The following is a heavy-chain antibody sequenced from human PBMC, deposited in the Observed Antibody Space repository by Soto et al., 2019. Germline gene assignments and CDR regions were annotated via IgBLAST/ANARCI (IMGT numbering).Heavy chain of an antibody. V-gene: IGHV3-23*01. J-gene: IGHJ5*02. Sequence: GGSLRLSCAASGLTFGTTDMSWVRQAPGEGLEWVSTIDGSGGITYYADSVKGRFTISRDNSRNTVYLQMNSLRGDDTALYYCVKNSGSFNTWGQGALVTVSS. D-gene: IGHD3-10*01. CDR1: GLTFGTTD. CDR2: IDGSGGIT. CDR3: VKNSGSFNT.